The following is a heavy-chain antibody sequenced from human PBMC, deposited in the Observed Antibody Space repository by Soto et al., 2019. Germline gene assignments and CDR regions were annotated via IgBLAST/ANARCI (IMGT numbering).Heavy chain of an antibody. CDR3: ARESGGYDSSTRYGLDV. CDR2: IYYSGST. D-gene: IGHD6-25*01. CDR1: GGSISSVGHY. J-gene: IGHJ6*02. V-gene: IGHV4-31*02. Sequence: SETLSLTXSVSGGSISSVGHYWTWIRQQPGKGLEWIGYIYYSGSTDCNPSLKSRVTISVDRSKNQFSLNLSSVTAADTAIYYCARESGGYDSSTRYGLDVWGQGTTVTVS.